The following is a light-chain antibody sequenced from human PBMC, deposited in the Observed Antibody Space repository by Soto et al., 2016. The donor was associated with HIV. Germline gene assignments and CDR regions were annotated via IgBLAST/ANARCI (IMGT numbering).Light chain of an antibody. J-gene: IGLJ2*01. CDR2: KDT. Sequence: SYELTQPSSVSVSPGQTVKITCTGDVQAKNFARWFQQKPGQAPILVIYKDTYRPSGIPERFSGSNSGTTVTLIITGAHVDDEADYYCYSAADNNVVFGGGTKLTVL. CDR1: VQAKNF. V-gene: IGLV3-27*01. CDR3: YSAADNNVV.